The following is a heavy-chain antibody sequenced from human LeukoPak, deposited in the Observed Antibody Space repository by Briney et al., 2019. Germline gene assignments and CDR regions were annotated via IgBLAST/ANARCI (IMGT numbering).Heavy chain of an antibody. Sequence: SETLSLTCVVHGGSFSGYYWSWIRQPPGKGLEWIGEINHSGSTNYNPSLKSRVTISVDTSNNQFSLKLTSVTAADTAMYFCARVRYAFFDYWGQGTLVTVSS. CDR2: INHSGST. D-gene: IGHD2-2*01. CDR3: ARVRYAFFDY. CDR1: GGSFSGYY. V-gene: IGHV4-34*01. J-gene: IGHJ4*02.